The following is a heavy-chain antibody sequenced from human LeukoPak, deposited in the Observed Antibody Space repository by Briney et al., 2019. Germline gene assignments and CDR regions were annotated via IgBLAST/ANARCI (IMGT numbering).Heavy chain of an antibody. CDR1: GYSFTSYW. V-gene: IGHV5-51*01. J-gene: IGHJ3*02. Sequence: GGSLKISCKGSGYSFTSYWIGWVRQMPGKGLEWMGIIYPGDSDTRYSPSFQGQVTISADKSISTAYLQWSSLKASDTAMYYCARHRSWRSGLDAFDIWGQGTMVTVSS. CDR2: IYPGDSDT. CDR3: ARHRSWRSGLDAFDI. D-gene: IGHD6-19*01.